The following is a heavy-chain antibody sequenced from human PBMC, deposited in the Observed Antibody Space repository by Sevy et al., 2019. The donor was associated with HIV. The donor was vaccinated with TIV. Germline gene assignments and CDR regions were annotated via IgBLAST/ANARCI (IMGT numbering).Heavy chain of an antibody. D-gene: IGHD3-22*01. CDR3: ARKYDSSGYFDY. V-gene: IGHV3-23*01. Sequence: GGSLRLSCAASGFTFSNYAMNWVRQAPGKGLEWVSGISGSGGSDTKTNYADSVKGRFIISTDDSTNSLFLQLNSLRAEDTAIYYCARKYDSSGYFDYWGQGTLVTVSS. CDR2: ISGSGGSDTKT. CDR1: GFTFSNYA. J-gene: IGHJ4*02.